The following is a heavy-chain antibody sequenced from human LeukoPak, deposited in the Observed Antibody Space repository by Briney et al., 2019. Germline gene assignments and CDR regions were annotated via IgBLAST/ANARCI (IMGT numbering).Heavy chain of an antibody. D-gene: IGHD1-1*01. CDR2: ISGSGGST. CDR3: ARDPDTGGWNDNTHFDS. Sequence: PGGSLRLSCAASGFTFSSYAMSWVRPAPGKGLEWVSAISGSGGSTYYADSVKGRFTISRDNSKNTLYLQMNSLRAEDTAVYYCARDPDTGGWNDNTHFDSWGQGTLVTVSS. J-gene: IGHJ4*02. V-gene: IGHV3-23*01. CDR1: GFTFSSYA.